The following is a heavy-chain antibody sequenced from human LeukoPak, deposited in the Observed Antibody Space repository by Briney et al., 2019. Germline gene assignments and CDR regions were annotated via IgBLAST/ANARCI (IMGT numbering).Heavy chain of an antibody. Sequence: PGGSLRLSCAASGFTFSDYYMSWIRQAPGKGLEWVSYISSSGSTIYYADSVKGRFTISRDNAKNSLYLQMNSLRAEDTAVYYCARDGYYGSGSYSLDYMDVWGKGTTVTISS. V-gene: IGHV3-11*04. CDR3: ARDGYYGSGSYSLDYMDV. D-gene: IGHD3-10*01. CDR2: ISSSGSTI. CDR1: GFTFSDYY. J-gene: IGHJ6*03.